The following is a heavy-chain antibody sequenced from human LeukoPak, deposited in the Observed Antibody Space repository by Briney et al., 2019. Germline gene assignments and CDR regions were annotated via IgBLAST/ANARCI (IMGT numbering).Heavy chain of an antibody. CDR3: ARRVGLVVVPAAIPSDYYYYMDV. D-gene: IGHD2-2*01. V-gene: IGHV1-8*01. J-gene: IGHJ6*03. CDR1: GYTFTSYD. Sequence: ASVKVSCKASGYTFTSYDINWVRQATGQGLEWMGWMNPNSGNTGYAQKFQGRATMTRNTSISTAYMELSSLRSEDTAVYYCARRVGLVVVPAAIPSDYYYYMDVWGKGTTVTVSS. CDR2: MNPNSGNT.